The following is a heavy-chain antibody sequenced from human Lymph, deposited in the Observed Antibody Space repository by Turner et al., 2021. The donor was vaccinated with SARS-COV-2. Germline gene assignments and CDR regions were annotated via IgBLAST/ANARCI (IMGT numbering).Heavy chain of an antibody. CDR2: ISSSSSYI. CDR1: GFTLGSYN. Sequence: EVQLVESGGGLVQPGGSLRPSCAASGFTLGSYNMNWVRQAPVKGLEWVSSISSSSSYIYYADSVKGRFTISRDNAKNSLYLQMNSLRAEDTAVYYCARGDYGDYGTVYFDYWGQGTLVTVSS. CDR3: ARGDYGDYGTVYFDY. D-gene: IGHD4-17*01. J-gene: IGHJ4*02. V-gene: IGHV3-21*01.